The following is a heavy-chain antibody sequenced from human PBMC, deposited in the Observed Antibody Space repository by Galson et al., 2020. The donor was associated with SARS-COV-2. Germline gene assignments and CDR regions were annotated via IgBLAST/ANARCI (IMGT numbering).Heavy chain of an antibody. CDR1: GFTFSSYA. CDR3: ARDLKSSGSYYIPLH. D-gene: IGHD3-10*01. Sequence: GESLKISCAASGFTFSSYAMHWVRQAPGKGLEWVAVISYDGSNKYYADSVKGRFTISRDNSKNTLYLQMNSLRAEDTAVYYCARDLKSSGSYYIPLHWGQGTLVTVSS. CDR2: ISYDGSNK. J-gene: IGHJ4*02. V-gene: IGHV3-30*04.